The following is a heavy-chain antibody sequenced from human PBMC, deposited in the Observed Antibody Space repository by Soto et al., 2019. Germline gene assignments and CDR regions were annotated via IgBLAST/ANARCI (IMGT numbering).Heavy chain of an antibody. J-gene: IGHJ5*02. V-gene: IGHV5-51*01. Sequence: GESLKISCKGSGYSCTSYWSGWVRQIPGKGLEWMPFIYPGASDTSHSPSFPAHVPLSADKSISTAYPQWTSLKASDPAMYYCARLNVDTAMVTWFDPWGQGTLVTVSS. D-gene: IGHD5-18*01. CDR2: IYPGASDT. CDR1: GYSCTSYW. CDR3: ARLNVDTAMVTWFDP.